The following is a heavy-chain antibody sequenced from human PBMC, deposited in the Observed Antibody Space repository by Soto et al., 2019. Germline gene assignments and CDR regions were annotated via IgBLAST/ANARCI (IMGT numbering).Heavy chain of an antibody. D-gene: IGHD1-26*01. CDR3: ARRWGDAFDF. CDR1: GGSISSYY. J-gene: IGHJ3*01. V-gene: IGHV4-59*01. Sequence: QVQLQESGPGLVKPSETLSLTCTVSGGSISSYYWSWIRQPPGKGLEWIGYIYYSGSTNYNPSLESRVTISVDTSKSQFSLTLSSVTAADTAVYYCARRWGDAFDFWGQGTMVTVSS. CDR2: IYYSGST.